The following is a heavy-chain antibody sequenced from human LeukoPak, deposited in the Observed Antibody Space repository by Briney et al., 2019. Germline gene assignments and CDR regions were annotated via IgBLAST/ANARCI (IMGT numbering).Heavy chain of an antibody. Sequence: SVKVSCKASGGTFSSHAISWVRQAPGQGLEWMRGIIPIFGTANYAQKFQGRVTITADESTSTAYMELSSLRSEDTAVYYCARSTVALGYFDYWGQGTLVTVSS. CDR2: IIPIFGTA. J-gene: IGHJ4*02. CDR1: GGTFSSHA. V-gene: IGHV1-69*13. CDR3: ARSTVALGYFDY. D-gene: IGHD4-23*01.